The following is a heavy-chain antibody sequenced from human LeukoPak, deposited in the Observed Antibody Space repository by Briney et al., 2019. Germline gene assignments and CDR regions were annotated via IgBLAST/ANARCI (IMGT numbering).Heavy chain of an antibody. CDR1: GFTVSSNY. CDR2: ISGSGGST. V-gene: IGHV3-23*01. J-gene: IGHJ4*02. D-gene: IGHD2-8*01. CDR3: AKKSPLKLMVYAKGKFDY. Sequence: PGGSLRLSCAASGFTVSSNYMSWVRQAPGKGLEWVSAISGSGGSTYYADSVKGRFTISRDNSKNTLYLQMNSLRAEDTAVYYCAKKSPLKLMVYAKGKFDYWGQGTLVTVSS.